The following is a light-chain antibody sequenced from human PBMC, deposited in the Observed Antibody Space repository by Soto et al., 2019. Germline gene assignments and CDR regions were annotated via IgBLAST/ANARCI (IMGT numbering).Light chain of an antibody. Sequence: QSVLTQPPSASGTPGQRVTISCSGSSSNIGSNYVYWYQQLPGTAPKLLIYRNNQRPSGVPDRFSGSKSGTPASLAISGLRSEDEADYYCAAWDDSLXGLVFGTGTKVTVL. V-gene: IGLV1-47*01. J-gene: IGLJ1*01. CDR2: RNN. CDR1: SSNIGSNY. CDR3: AAWDDSLXGLV.